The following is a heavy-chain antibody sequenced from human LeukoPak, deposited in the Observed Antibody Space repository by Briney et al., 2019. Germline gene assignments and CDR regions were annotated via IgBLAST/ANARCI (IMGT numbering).Heavy chain of an antibody. Sequence: GGSLRLSCTASGFTFSDYYMSWIRQTPGKGLEWLSYISTRDNTIQYADSVKGRFTISRDNANNSVFLQMNNLRVEDSAIYYCARGARWAYYFDYWGQGSLVTVSS. V-gene: IGHV3-11*01. J-gene: IGHJ4*02. D-gene: IGHD4-23*01. CDR2: ISTRDNTI. CDR1: GFTFSDYY. CDR3: ARGARWAYYFDY.